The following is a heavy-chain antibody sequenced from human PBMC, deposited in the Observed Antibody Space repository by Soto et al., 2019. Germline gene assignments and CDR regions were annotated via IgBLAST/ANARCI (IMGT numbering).Heavy chain of an antibody. CDR3: ASWACCYSNYDAYFDY. CDR2: ISSSSSTI. V-gene: IGHV3-48*01. CDR1: GFTFSSYS. Sequence: EVQLVESGGGLVQPGGSLRLSCAASGFTFSSYSMNWVRQAPGKGLEWVSYISSSSSTIYYADSVKGRFTISRDNAKNSLYLQMNSLRAEDTAVYYCASWACCYSNYDAYFDYWGQGTLVTVSS. D-gene: IGHD4-4*01. J-gene: IGHJ4*02.